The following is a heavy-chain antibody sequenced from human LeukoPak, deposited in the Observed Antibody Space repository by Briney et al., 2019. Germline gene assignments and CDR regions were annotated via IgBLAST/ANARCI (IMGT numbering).Heavy chain of an antibody. CDR2: IYPGDSDT. CDR3: ARQYVRDYYDSSGPFDY. CDR1: GYSFTSYW. J-gene: IGHJ4*02. V-gene: IGHV5-51*01. D-gene: IGHD3-22*01. Sequence: GEYLKISCKGSGYSFTSYWIGWVRQMPGRGLEWMGIIYPGDSDTRYSPSFQGQVTISADKSISTAYLQWSSLKASDTAMYYCARQYVRDYYDSSGPFDYWGQGTLVTVSS.